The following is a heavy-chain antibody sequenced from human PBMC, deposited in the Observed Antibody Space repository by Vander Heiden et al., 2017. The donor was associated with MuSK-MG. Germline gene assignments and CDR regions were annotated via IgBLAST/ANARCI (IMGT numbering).Heavy chain of an antibody. D-gene: IGHD2-8*01. Sequence: QVQLEESGGGVVQPGRSLRLSCAASGFTFSSYGMHWVRQAPGKGLEWVAVISYDGSNKYYADSVKGRFTISRDNSKNTLYLQMNSLRAEDTAVYYCAKVAVLMVYAIDYFDYWGQGTLVTVSS. CDR2: ISYDGSNK. J-gene: IGHJ4*02. CDR3: AKVAVLMVYAIDYFDY. V-gene: IGHV3-30*18. CDR1: GFTFSSYG.